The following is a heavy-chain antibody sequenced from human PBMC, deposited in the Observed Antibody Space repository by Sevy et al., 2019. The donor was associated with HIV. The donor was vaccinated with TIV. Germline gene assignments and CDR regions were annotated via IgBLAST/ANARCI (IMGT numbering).Heavy chain of an antibody. CDR3: AAEGIAVAGTGGFDY. D-gene: IGHD6-19*01. J-gene: IGHJ4*02. V-gene: IGHV1-58*01. CDR1: GFTFTSSA. Sequence: ASVKVSCKASGFTFTSSAVQWVRQARGQHLEWIGWIVVGSGNTNYAQKFQERVTITRDMSTSTAYMELSSLRSEDTAVYYCAAEGIAVAGTGGFDYWGQGTLVTVSS. CDR2: IVVGSGNT.